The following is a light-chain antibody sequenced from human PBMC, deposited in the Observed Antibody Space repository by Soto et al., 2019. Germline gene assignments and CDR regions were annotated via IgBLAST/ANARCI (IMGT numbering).Light chain of an antibody. CDR2: AAS. J-gene: IGKJ4*01. CDR3: LQDYNYPLT. V-gene: IGKV1-6*01. Sequence: AIQMTQSPSSLSASVGDRVTITCRASQGIRNDLGWYQQKPGKAPKLLIYAASSLQSGAPSRFSGSGSGTDFTRTISRLQPEDFATYYCLQDYNYPLTFGGGTKVEIK. CDR1: QGIRND.